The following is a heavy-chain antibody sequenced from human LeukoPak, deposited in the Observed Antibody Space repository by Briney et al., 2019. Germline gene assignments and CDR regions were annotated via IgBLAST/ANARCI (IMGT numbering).Heavy chain of an antibody. CDR3: ARVTFNYFGSGDAFDI. CDR1: GFTVSSNY. J-gene: IGHJ3*02. V-gene: IGHV3-66*01. CDR2: IYSDGST. Sequence: GGSLRLSCAASGFTVSSNYMSWVRQAPGKGLEWVSIIYSDGSTYYADSVKGRFTISRDNSKYTLYLQMNSLRAEDTAVYYCARVTFNYFGSGDAFDIWGQGTMVTVSS. D-gene: IGHD3-10*01.